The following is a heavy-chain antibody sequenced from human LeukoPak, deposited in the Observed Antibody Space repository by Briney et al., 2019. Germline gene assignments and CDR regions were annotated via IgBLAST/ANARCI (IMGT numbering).Heavy chain of an antibody. V-gene: IGHV3-11*01. Sequence: GGSLRLSCAASGFTFSDYYMSWIRQAPGKGLEWVSYISSSGSTIYYADSVKGRFTISRDNAKNSPYLQMNSLRAEDTALYYCAKGRVPDYYDSSGYYGWYFDLWGRGTLVTVSS. CDR3: AKGRVPDYYDSSGYYGWYFDL. D-gene: IGHD3-22*01. J-gene: IGHJ2*01. CDR1: GFTFSDYY. CDR2: ISSSGSTI.